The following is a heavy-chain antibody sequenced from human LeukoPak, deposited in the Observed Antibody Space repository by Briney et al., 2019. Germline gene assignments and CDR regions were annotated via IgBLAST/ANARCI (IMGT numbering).Heavy chain of an antibody. D-gene: IGHD3-22*01. Sequence: AGSLTLSCAASGFTFSNVCMSWDRPAPRKGLEWVGRIKSNTDGGTTDYAAPVKGRFTISRDDSKNTLYLQMNSLKTEDTAVYYCTTDQIVVVTPSFDYWGQGTLVTVSS. V-gene: IGHV3-15*01. CDR1: GFTFSNVC. J-gene: IGHJ4*02. CDR2: IKSNTDGGTT. CDR3: TTDQIVVVTPSFDY.